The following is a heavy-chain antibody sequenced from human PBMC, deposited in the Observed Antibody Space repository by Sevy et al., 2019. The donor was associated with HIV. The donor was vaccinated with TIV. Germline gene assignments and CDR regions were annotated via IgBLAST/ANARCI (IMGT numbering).Heavy chain of an antibody. J-gene: IGHJ6*02. Sequence: SETLSLTCTVSGGSISSYYWSWIRQPPGKGLEWIGYIYYSGSTNYNPSLKSRVTISVDTSKNQFSLKLSSVTAADTAVYYCARAAHDYYGSGSHLFLYYYYGMDVWGQGTTVTVSS. V-gene: IGHV4-59*01. CDR1: GGSISSYY. CDR2: IYYSGST. D-gene: IGHD3-10*01. CDR3: ARAAHDYYGSGSHLFLYYYYGMDV.